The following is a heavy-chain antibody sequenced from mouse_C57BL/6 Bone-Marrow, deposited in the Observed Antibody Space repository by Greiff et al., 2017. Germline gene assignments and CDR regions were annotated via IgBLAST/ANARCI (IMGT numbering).Heavy chain of an antibody. CDR3: ARGYDTTGYYYAMDY. D-gene: IGHD1-1*01. Sequence: VQLQQPGAELVKPGASVKLSCKAFGYTFTSYWMQWVKQRPGQGLEWIGEIDPSDSYTNYNQKFKGKATLTVDTSSSTAYMQLSSLTSEDSAVYYCARGYDTTGYYYAMDYWGQGTSVTVSS. V-gene: IGHV1-50*01. CDR1: GYTFTSYW. J-gene: IGHJ4*01. CDR2: IDPSDSYT.